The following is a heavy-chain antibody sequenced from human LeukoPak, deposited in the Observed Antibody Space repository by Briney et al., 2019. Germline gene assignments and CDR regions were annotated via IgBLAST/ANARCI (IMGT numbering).Heavy chain of an antibody. D-gene: IGHD6-19*01. J-gene: IGHJ1*01. V-gene: IGHV1-69*05. Sequence: SVKVSCKASGGTFSSYAISWVRQAPGQGLEWMGRIIPIFGTANYAQKFQGRVTITTDESTSTAYMELSSLRSEDTAVYSCARDLRPLPNEWLDXYXXWGXXXLVT. CDR3: ARDLRPLPNEWLDXYXX. CDR2: IIPIFGTA. CDR1: GGTFSSYA.